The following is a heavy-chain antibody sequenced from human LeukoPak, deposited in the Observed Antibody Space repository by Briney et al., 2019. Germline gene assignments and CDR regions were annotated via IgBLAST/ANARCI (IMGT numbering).Heavy chain of an antibody. CDR3: ARDHYYGSGSYYGGNWFDP. CDR2: IYYSGST. D-gene: IGHD3-10*01. J-gene: IGHJ5*02. CDR1: GGSISSYY. V-gene: IGHV4-59*01. Sequence: PSETLSLTCTVSGGSISSYYWSWIRQPPGKGLEWIGYIYYSGSTNYNPSLKSRVTISVDTSKNQFSLKLSSVTAADTAVYYCARDHYYGSGSYYGGNWFDPWGQGTLVTVSS.